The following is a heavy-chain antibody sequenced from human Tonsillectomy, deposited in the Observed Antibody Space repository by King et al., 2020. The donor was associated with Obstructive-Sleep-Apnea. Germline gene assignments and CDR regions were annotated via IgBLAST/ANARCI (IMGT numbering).Heavy chain of an antibody. CDR3: AREGYYYDRKYSY. Sequence: VQLVESGGGLVQPGGSLRLSCAASGFTFSSYSMNWVRQAPWKGLEWVSYISSSSSTIYYADSVKGRFTISRDNAKNSLYLQINSLRAEDTAVYYCAREGYYYDRKYSYWGQGTLVTVSS. D-gene: IGHD3-22*01. CDR2: ISSSSSTI. V-gene: IGHV3-48*04. CDR1: GFTFSSYS. J-gene: IGHJ4*02.